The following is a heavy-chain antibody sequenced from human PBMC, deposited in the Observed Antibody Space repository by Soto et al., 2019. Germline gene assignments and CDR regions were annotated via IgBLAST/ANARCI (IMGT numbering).Heavy chain of an antibody. CDR3: ARITHYDILTGENFDY. J-gene: IGHJ4*02. CDR2: IYPGDSDT. Sequence: GESLKISRKGSGYSFTSYWIGWVRQMPGKGLEWMGIIYPGDSDTRYSPSFQGQVTISADKSISTAYLQWSSLKASDTAMYYCARITHYDILTGENFDYWGQGTLVTVSS. V-gene: IGHV5-51*01. D-gene: IGHD3-9*01. CDR1: GYSFTSYW.